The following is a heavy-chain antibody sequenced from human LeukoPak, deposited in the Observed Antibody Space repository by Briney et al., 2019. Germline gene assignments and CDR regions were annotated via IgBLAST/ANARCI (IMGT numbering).Heavy chain of an antibody. CDR1: GFTFSDCY. Sequence: GGSLRLSCAASGFTFSDCYMSWIRQAPGKGLEWVSYISSSSSYTNYADSVKGRFTISRDNAKNSLYLQMNSLRAEDTAVYYCARVKSYSSGFDYWGQGTLVTVSS. J-gene: IGHJ4*02. V-gene: IGHV3-11*06. D-gene: IGHD6-25*01. CDR3: ARVKSYSSGFDY. CDR2: ISSSSSYT.